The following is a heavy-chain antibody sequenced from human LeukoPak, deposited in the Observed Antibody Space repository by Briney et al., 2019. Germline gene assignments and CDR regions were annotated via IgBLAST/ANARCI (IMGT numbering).Heavy chain of an antibody. J-gene: IGHJ4*02. CDR3: AKDRRYSSGWYVSGFDY. V-gene: IGHV3-30*02. D-gene: IGHD6-19*01. CDR1: GFTFSSYG. Sequence: GGSLRLSCAASGFTFSSYGMHWVRQAPGKGLEWVAFIRYDGSNKYYADSVKGRFTISRANSKNTLYLQMNSLRAEDTAVYYCAKDRRYSSGWYVSGFDYWGQGTLVTVSS. CDR2: IRYDGSNK.